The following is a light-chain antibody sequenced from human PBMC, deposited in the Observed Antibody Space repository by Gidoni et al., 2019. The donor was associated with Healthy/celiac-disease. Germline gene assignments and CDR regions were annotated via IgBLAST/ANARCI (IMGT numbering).Light chain of an antibody. CDR1: QSISSW. CDR2: KAS. V-gene: IGKV1-5*03. J-gene: IGKJ1*01. CDR3: QQYHSGRT. Sequence: DIQMTQSPSTLSASVGDRVTITCRASQSISSWLAWYQQKPGKAPKLLIYKASSLESGVPSRFSGSGSGTEFTLTISSLQPDDFATYYCQQYHSGRTFGQGTKVEIK.